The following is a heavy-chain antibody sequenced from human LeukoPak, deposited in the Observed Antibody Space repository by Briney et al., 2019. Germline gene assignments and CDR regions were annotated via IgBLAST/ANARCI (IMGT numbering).Heavy chain of an antibody. CDR3: ARDPVEWELLLDY. D-gene: IGHD1-26*01. CDR1: GFTFSSYS. Sequence: GGSLRLSCAASGFTFSSYSMNWVRQAPGKRLEWVANMNIDGSEKYYADSVKGRFSISRDNARNSVYLQMASLRVEDTAVYYCARDPVEWELLLDYWGQGTLVTVSS. CDR2: MNIDGSEK. J-gene: IGHJ4*02. V-gene: IGHV3-7*01.